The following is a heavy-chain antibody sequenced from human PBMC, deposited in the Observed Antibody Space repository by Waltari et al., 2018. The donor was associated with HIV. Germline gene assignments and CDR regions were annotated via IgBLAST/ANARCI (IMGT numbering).Heavy chain of an antibody. CDR3: ARLRDYGDYGHYDF. J-gene: IGHJ4*02. V-gene: IGHV4-4*02. Sequence: QVQLQESGPGLVRPSGPLFLTCGVTGGPITSSKWWSWVRQPPGKGLEWIGDIHHSGNVNYNLSLKSRVAFSVDRSKNHFSLNLTSVTTADTATYFCARLRDYGDYGHYDFWGRGTLVVVSP. CDR2: IHHSGNV. D-gene: IGHD4-17*01. CDR1: GGPITSSKW.